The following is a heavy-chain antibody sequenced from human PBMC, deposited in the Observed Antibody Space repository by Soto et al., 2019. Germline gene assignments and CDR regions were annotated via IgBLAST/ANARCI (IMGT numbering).Heavy chain of an antibody. CDR1: GGTFSSYA. V-gene: IGHV1-69*13. J-gene: IGHJ4*02. Sequence: ASVKVSCKASGGTFSSYAISWVRQAPGQGLEWMGGIIPIFGTANYAQKFQGRVTITADESTSTAYMELSSLRSEDTAVYYCARVGDFWSGYPSDYWGQGTLVTVSS. CDR3: ARVGDFWSGYPSDY. D-gene: IGHD3-3*01. CDR2: IIPIFGTA.